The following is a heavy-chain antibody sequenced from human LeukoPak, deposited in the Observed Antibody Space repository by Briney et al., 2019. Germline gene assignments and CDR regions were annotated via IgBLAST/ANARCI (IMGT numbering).Heavy chain of an antibody. V-gene: IGHV3-21*01. D-gene: IGHD1/OR15-1a*01. CDR2: ISSSSSYI. CDR3: ARVQNNYYYYYGMDV. J-gene: IGHJ6*02. CDR1: GFTFSNYA. Sequence: PGGSLRLSCAASGFTFSNYAMNWVRQAPGKGLEWVSSISSSSSYIYYADSVKGRFTISRDNAKNSLYLQMNSLRAEDTAVYYCARVQNNYYYYYGMDVWGQGTTVTVSS.